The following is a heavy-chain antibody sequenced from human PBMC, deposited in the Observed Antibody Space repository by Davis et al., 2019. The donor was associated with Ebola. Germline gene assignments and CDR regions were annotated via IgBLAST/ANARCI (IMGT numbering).Heavy chain of an antibody. CDR1: GGSISSSSYY. J-gene: IGHJ4*01. CDR3: ARTTRGSGWFLDY. D-gene: IGHD6-19*01. CDR2: IYYSGST. V-gene: IGHV4-39*07. Sequence: SETLSLTCTVSGGSISSSSYYWGWIRQPPGKGLEWIGSIYYSGSTYYNPSLKSRVTISVDTSKNQFSLKLTSVTAADTAKYYCARTTRGSGWFLDYWGHGIRVTVSS.